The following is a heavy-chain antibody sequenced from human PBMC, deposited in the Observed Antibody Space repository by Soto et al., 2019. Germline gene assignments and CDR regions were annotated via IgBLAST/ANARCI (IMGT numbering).Heavy chain of an antibody. CDR2: IYHSVST. Sequence: QVQLQESGPGLVKPSGTLSLTCAVSSGSISSSNWWSWVRQPPGKGLEWIGEIYHSVSTNYNPSLKSRVTISVDKSKNQSSLKLRSVTAADTAVYYCARVSVRMLGSEPFDPWGQGTLVTVSS. CDR1: SGSISSSNW. D-gene: IGHD3-10*01. CDR3: ARVSVRMLGSEPFDP. J-gene: IGHJ5*02. V-gene: IGHV4-4*02.